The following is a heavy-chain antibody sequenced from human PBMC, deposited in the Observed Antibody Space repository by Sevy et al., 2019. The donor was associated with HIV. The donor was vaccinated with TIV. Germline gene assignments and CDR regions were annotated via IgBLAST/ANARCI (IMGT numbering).Heavy chain of an antibody. CDR1: GGSFSSGSYY. J-gene: IGHJ6*02. CDR2: IYYSGST. D-gene: IGHD3-10*01. V-gene: IGHV4-61*01. Sequence: SETLSLTCTVSGGSFSSGSYYWSWIRQPPGKGLEWIGYIYYSGSTNYNPSLKSRVTISVDTSRDQFSLRLSSVTAAETAVYYCARDGATMVQGVGWYYYGMDVWGQGTTVTVSS. CDR3: ARDGATMVQGVGWYYYGMDV.